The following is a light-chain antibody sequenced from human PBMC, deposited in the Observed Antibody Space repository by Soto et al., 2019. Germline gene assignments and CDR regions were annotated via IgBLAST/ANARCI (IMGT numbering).Light chain of an antibody. CDR1: QSVSSN. J-gene: IGKJ1*01. V-gene: IGKV3D-15*01. Sequence: EIVMTQSPATLSVSPGERATLSCRASQSVSSNLAWYQQKPGQAPRLLIYSASTRATGIPARFSGSGSGTEFTLTISSLQSEDFAVYYCHQYNFWPTFGQGTKVDIK. CDR2: SAS. CDR3: HQYNFWPT.